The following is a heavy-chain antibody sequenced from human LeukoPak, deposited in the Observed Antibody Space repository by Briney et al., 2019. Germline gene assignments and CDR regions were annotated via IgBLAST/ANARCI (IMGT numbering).Heavy chain of an antibody. CDR2: ISTDGYTT. CDR1: GLAFSAYK. D-gene: IGHD3-10*01. J-gene: IGHJ6*02. Sequence: GGSLRLSCAASGLAFSAYKMHWVRQAPRKGLVWVSRISTDGYTTDYADFVQGRFTASRDNTKNTWSLEMNSLRAEDTAVYYCAREQSSGGYYYGMDVWGQGTTVTVSS. CDR3: AREQSSGGYYYGMDV. V-gene: IGHV3-74*01.